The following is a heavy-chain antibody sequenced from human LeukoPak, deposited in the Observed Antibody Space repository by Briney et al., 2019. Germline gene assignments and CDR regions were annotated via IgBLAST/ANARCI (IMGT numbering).Heavy chain of an antibody. J-gene: IGHJ5*02. Sequence: SETLSLTCTVSGYSTSSGYYWGWIRQSPGKGLEWIGSIYNSGSTYYNPSLKSRVTISIDTSKNQFSLKLSSVTAADTAVYYCAREYRSSWYLNWFDPWGQGTLVTVSS. CDR1: GYSTSSGYY. CDR2: IYNSGST. D-gene: IGHD6-13*01. CDR3: AREYRSSWYLNWFDP. V-gene: IGHV4-38-2*02.